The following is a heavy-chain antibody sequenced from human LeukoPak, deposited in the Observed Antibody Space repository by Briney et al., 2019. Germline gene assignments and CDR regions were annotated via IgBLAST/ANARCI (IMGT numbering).Heavy chain of an antibody. CDR1: GFTFSNYA. Sequence: GGSLRLSCAASGFTFSNYAMSWVRQAPGKGLERISAISGGGVTTYYADSVKGRFTISRDNSKNTLYLQMNSLRAEDTAVYYCARDPVGANPIDYWGQGTLVTVSS. CDR2: ISGGGVTT. J-gene: IGHJ4*02. CDR3: ARDPVGANPIDY. V-gene: IGHV3-23*01. D-gene: IGHD1-26*01.